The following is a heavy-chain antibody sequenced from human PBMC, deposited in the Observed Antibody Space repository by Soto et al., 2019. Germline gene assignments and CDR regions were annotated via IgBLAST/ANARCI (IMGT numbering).Heavy chain of an antibody. J-gene: IGHJ3*02. V-gene: IGHV3-21*01. CDR3: AREGGRHCSPTRCYNAFDI. D-gene: IGHD2-2*02. CDR1: GFTFRSFA. Sequence: GGSLRLSCAASGFTFRSFAMNWVRQAPGKGLEWVSTISSNSAYIYYTDALRGRFTISRDNAKNSLYLQMNSLSDADTAVYYCAREGGRHCSPTRCYNAFDIWGQGTMVTVSS. CDR2: ISSNSAYI.